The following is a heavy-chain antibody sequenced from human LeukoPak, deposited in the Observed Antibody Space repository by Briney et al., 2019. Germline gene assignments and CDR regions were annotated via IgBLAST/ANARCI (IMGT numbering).Heavy chain of an antibody. CDR2: INHNGST. V-gene: IGHV4-34*01. D-gene: IGHD3-10*01. J-gene: IGHJ5*02. Sequence: PSETLSLTCAVYGGSFSGYYWSWIRQPPGKGLEWIGEINHNGSTNYNPSLKSRVTISVDTSKNQFSLKLSSVTAADTAVYYCARVRGDYYGSGIGNWFDPWGQGTLVTVSS. CDR3: ARVRGDYYGSGIGNWFDP. CDR1: GGSFSGYY.